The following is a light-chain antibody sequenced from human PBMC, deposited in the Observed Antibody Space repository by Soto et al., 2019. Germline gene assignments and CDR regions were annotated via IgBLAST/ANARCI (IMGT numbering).Light chain of an antibody. J-gene: IGKJ1*01. CDR2: AAS. CDR1: QGISNY. V-gene: IGKV1-27*01. CDR3: QKYNSAPPWT. Sequence: DIQMTQSPSSLSASVGDRVTITCRASQGISNYLAWYQQKPGKVPKLLIYAASTLQSGVPSRFSGSGSGTDFTLTISSLQPEDVATYYCQKYNSAPPWTFGQGTKVDSK.